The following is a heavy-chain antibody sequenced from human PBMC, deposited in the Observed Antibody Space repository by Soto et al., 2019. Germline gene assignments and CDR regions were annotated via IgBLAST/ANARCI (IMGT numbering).Heavy chain of an antibody. CDR3: TRRGSSGTPVDY. CDR1: DYSISSGYY. V-gene: IGHV4-38-2*01. Sequence: PSETLSLTCGVSDYSISSGYYWGWIRQPPGKGLEWIGNIYHSGSTHYNPALKSRVTISVDTSKNQFSLKLKSVTAADTAVYYCTRRGSSGTPVDYWGQGILVTV. CDR2: IYHSGST. D-gene: IGHD1-26*01. J-gene: IGHJ4*02.